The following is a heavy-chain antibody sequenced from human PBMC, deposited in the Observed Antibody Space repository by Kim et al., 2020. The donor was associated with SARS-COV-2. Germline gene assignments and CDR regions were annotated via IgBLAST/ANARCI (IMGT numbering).Heavy chain of an antibody. CDR2: INHSGST. CDR1: GGSFSGYY. V-gene: IGHV4-34*01. J-gene: IGHJ6*02. CDR3: ARVGYVTRYYYYYGMDV. Sequence: SETLSLTCAVYGGSFSGYYWSWIRQPPGKGLEWIGEINHSGSTNYNPSLKSRVTISVDTSKNQSSLKLSSVTAADTAVYYCARVGYVTRYYYYYGMDVWGQGSTVTVSS. D-gene: IGHD6-13*01.